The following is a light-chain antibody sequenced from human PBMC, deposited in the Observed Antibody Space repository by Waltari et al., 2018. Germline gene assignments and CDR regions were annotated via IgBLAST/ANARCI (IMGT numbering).Light chain of an antibody. V-gene: IGKV1-12*01. J-gene: IGKJ2*01. Sequence: DIQVTQSPSSVSASVGDRVTITCRASPGISSWLAWYQQKPGEAPKLLLYAASSLQRGVPSRFGGSGSGTDFTLTSSSLQPEDFATYYCQQANSFPPTFGQGTKLEIK. CDR1: PGISSW. CDR2: AAS. CDR3: QQANSFPPT.